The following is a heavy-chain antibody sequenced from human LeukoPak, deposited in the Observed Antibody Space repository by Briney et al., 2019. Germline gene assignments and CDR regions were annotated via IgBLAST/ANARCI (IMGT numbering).Heavy chain of an antibody. CDR2: ISTSGNII. V-gene: IGHV3-48*03. Sequence: PGGSLRLSCAASGFTFSSYEMNWVRQAPGKGLEWLSYISTSGNIIYYADSVKGLFTISRDNTKTSVYLQMNSLRAEDTAVYYCARDLDYGAFDHWGQGTLVTVSS. J-gene: IGHJ4*02. CDR1: GFTFSSYE. CDR3: ARDLDYGAFDH. D-gene: IGHD4-17*01.